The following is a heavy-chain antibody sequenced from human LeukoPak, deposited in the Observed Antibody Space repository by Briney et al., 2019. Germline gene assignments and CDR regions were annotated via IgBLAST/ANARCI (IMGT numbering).Heavy chain of an antibody. CDR3: ARRGSGWPYYYYGMDV. Sequence: SETLSLTCTVSGGSISSSSYYWGWIRQPPGKGLEWIGSIYYSGSTYYNPSLKSRVTISVDTSKNQFSLKLCSVTAADAAVYYCARRGSGWPYYYYGMDVWGQGTTVTISS. CDR1: GGSISSSSYY. D-gene: IGHD6-19*01. CDR2: IYYSGST. V-gene: IGHV4-39*01. J-gene: IGHJ6*02.